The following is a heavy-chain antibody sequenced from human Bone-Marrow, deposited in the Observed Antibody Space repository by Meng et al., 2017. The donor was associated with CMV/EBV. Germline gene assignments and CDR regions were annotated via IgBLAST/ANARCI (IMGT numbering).Heavy chain of an antibody. D-gene: IGHD6-13*01. Sequence: KASGGTFISQTVSWVRQAPRQGLEWLGGIIPIFGTPNYAQRFQGRVSITADTSTTTVYMVLGSLRSEDTAIYYCAKEGRAARQFDSWGQGTLVTVSS. CDR2: IIPIFGTP. CDR3: AKEGRAARQFDS. CDR1: GGTFISQT. J-gene: IGHJ4*02. V-gene: IGHV1-69*06.